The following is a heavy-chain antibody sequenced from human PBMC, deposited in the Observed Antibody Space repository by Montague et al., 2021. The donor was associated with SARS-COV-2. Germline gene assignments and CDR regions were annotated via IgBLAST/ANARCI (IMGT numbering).Heavy chain of an antibody. CDR3: ARGPSDTYYYNGMDV. V-gene: IGHV2-70*11. CDR1: GFSLSTSGVC. Sequence: PPLVKPTQTLALTCTFSGFSLSTSGVCMTWIRQPPGKALEWLARIDWDGDKYYNTSLKSRLTISKDTSKNLVVLTMTNMDPVDTATYYCARGPSDTYYYNGMDVWGRGTTVTVSS. CDR2: IDWDGDK. J-gene: IGHJ6*02.